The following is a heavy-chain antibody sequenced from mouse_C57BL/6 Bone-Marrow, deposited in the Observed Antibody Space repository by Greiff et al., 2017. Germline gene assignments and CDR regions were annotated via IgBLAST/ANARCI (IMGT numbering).Heavy chain of an antibody. CDR2: IHPNSGST. J-gene: IGHJ2*01. V-gene: IGHV1-64*01. Sequence: VQLQQPGAGLVKPGASLKLSCTASGYTFTSYWMHWVKQRPGQGLEWVGMIHPNSGSTNYNEKFKSKVTLTVDKSANTAYMQLSSLTSEDSAVYYCARSGSNYDYWGQGTTLTVSS. D-gene: IGHD2-5*01. CDR1: GYTFTSYW. CDR3: ARSGSNYDY.